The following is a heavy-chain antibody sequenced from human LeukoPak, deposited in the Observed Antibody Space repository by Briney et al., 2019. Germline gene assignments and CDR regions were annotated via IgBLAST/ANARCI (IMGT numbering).Heavy chain of an antibody. Sequence: ASVKVSCKASGYTFTSYYMHWVRQAPGQGLEWMGIINPSGGSTSYAQKFQGRVTMTRDTSISTAYMELSRLRSDDTAVYYCARVPSSSWGRLDRGDPWGQGTLVTVSS. CDR2: INPSGGST. J-gene: IGHJ5*02. D-gene: IGHD6-13*01. V-gene: IGHV1-46*01. CDR3: ARVPSSSWGRLDRGDP. CDR1: GYTFTSYY.